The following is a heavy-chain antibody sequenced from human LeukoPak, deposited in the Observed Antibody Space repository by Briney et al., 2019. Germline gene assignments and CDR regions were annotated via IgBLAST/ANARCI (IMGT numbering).Heavy chain of an antibody. D-gene: IGHD1-26*01. Sequence: PGGSLRLSCEVSGFTFSSYWMSWVRQAPGKGLEWVANIRYDGGELYYVDSVKGRFTISRDNAKNSLYLQMNSLRAEDAAVYYCARDKPRGSYYGSIFDSWGQGTLVTVSS. CDR1: GFTFSSYW. CDR3: ARDKPRGSYYGSIFDS. V-gene: IGHV3-7*01. J-gene: IGHJ4*02. CDR2: IRYDGGEL.